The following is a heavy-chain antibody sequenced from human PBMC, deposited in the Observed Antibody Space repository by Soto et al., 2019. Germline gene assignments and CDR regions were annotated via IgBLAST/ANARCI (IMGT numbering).Heavy chain of an antibody. J-gene: IGHJ4*02. V-gene: IGHV1-2*02. D-gene: IGHD4-17*01. Sequence: ASVKVSCKTSGYTFAAYYIHWIRQAPGQGLEWMGWINPTSGGTVYAQNFQDRVTMTRDTSISTAYMELRRLNSDDTAVYYCARDPDYGDYWGYFFDSWGQGTPVTVSA. CDR1: GYTFAAYY. CDR2: INPTSGGT. CDR3: ARDPDYGDYWGYFFDS.